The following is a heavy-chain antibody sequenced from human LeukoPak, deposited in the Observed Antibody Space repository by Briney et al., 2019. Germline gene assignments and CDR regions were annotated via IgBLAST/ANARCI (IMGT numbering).Heavy chain of an antibody. CDR2: IYYSGST. J-gene: IGHJ4*02. Sequence: SETLSLTCAVYGGSFSSYYWSWIRQPPGKGLEWIGYIYYSGSTNYNPSLKSRVTISVDTSKNQFSLKLSSVTAADTAVYYCARLFRGPSVYDYVWGSYLYYFDYWGQGTLVTVSS. D-gene: IGHD3-16*02. CDR3: ARLFRGPSVYDYVWGSYLYYFDY. V-gene: IGHV4-59*01. CDR1: GGSFSSYY.